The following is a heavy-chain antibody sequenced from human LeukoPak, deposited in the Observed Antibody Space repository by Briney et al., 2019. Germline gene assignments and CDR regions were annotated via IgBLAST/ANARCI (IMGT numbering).Heavy chain of an antibody. J-gene: IGHJ4*02. V-gene: IGHV1-18*01. D-gene: IGHD5-18*01. CDR3: ARDSLPDTAMAYY. CDR2: ISAYNGNT. Sequence: GWISAYNGNTNYAQKLQGRVTMTTDTSTSTAYMELRSLRSDDTAVYYCARDSLPDTAMAYYWGQGTLVTVSS.